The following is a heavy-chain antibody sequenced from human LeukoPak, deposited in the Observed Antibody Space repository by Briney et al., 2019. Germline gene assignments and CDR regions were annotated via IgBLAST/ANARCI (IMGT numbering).Heavy chain of an antibody. CDR1: GGSISSYY. CDR2: IYYSGST. J-gene: IGHJ4*02. Sequence: SETLSLTCTVSGGSISSYYWSWIRQPPGKGLEWIGYIYYSGSTNYNPSLKSRVTISVDTSKNQFSLKLSSVTAADTAVYYCARAPTYYDILTGYLYYFDYWGQGTLVTVSS. CDR3: ARAPTYYDILTGYLYYFDY. V-gene: IGHV4-59*12. D-gene: IGHD3-9*01.